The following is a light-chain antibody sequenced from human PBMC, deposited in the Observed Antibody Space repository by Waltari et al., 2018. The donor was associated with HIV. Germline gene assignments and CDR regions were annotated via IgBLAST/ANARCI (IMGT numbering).Light chain of an antibody. Sequence: QSVLTQPPSASGAPGQRVTISCSGSRSNIGSNFVYWYQQLPGTAPKLLIYRNNQRPSGVPDRFSGSKSGTSASLAISGLRSEDEADYYCAAWTDSRYVVFGGGTKLTVL. CDR3: AAWTDSRYVV. J-gene: IGLJ2*01. CDR1: RSNIGSNF. CDR2: RNN. V-gene: IGLV1-47*01.